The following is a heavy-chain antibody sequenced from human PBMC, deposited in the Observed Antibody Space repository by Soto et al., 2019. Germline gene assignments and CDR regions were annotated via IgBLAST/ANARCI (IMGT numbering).Heavy chain of an antibody. J-gene: IGHJ5*02. CDR1: GGSFSGYY. V-gene: IGHV4-34*01. CDR2: ISHSGST. D-gene: IGHD6-6*01. CDR3: ARGRRIAAHHHNWFDP. Sequence: SETLSLTCAVYGGSFSGYYWSWIRQPPGKGLEWIGEISHSGSTNYNPPLKSRVTISVDTSKNQFSLKLSSVTAADTAVYYCARGRRIAAHHHNWFDPWGQGTLVTVSS.